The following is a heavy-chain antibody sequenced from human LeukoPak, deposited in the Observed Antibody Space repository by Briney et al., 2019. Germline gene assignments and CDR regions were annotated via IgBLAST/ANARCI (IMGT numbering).Heavy chain of an antibody. CDR1: GFTFTIFG. V-gene: IGHV3-48*01. J-gene: IGHJ4*02. CDR3: ARGRGYYFDY. CDR2: ISSSSSTI. D-gene: IGHD3-10*01. Sequence: GGSLRLSCAASGFTFTIFGWNWVRQAPGKGLEWVSYISSSSSTIYYADSVKGRFTISRDNSKNTLYLQMNSLRAEDTAVYYCARGRGYYFDYWGQGTLVTVSS.